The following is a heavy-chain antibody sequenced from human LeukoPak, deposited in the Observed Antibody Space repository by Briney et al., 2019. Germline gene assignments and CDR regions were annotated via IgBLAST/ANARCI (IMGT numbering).Heavy chain of an antibody. CDR2: ICSGGSP. CDR3: AKNPAYSSSWYFDGTEDY. J-gene: IGHJ4*02. V-gene: IGHV3-53*01. CDR1: GLTVSTNY. D-gene: IGHD6-13*01. Sequence: PGGSLRLSCEASGLTVSTNYMSWVRQAPGKGLEWVSVICSGGSPHYADSVKGRFTISRDNSKNTLYLQMNSLRAEDTAVYYCAKNPAYSSSWYFDGTEDYWGQGTLVTVSS.